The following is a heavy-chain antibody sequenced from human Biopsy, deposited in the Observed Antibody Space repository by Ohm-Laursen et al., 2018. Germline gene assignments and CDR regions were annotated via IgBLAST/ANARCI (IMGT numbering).Heavy chain of an antibody. CDR3: ATKLTGYFHH. CDR1: GGTFSNYG. CDR2: DIPILGTG. D-gene: IGHD3-9*01. J-gene: IGHJ1*01. V-gene: IGHV1-69*06. Sequence: ASVKVSCKAPGGTFSNYGVNWVRQAPGQGLEWLGGDIPILGTGNYAQKFQDRVTVAADTSTSTATMELRSLRSDDTAVYYCATKLTGYFHHWGQGTLVSVSS.